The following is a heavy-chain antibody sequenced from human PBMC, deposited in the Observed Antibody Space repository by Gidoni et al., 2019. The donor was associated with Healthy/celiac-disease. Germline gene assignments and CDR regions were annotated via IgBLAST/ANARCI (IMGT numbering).Heavy chain of an antibody. J-gene: IGHJ4*02. CDR3: ARDLFPPGYSYGSAFDY. D-gene: IGHD5-18*01. CDR1: GFTFSSYS. CDR2: ISSSSSTI. Sequence: EVQLVESGGGLVQPGGSLRLSCAASGFTFSSYSMNWVRQAPGKGLEWVSYISSSSSTIYYADSVKGRFTISRDNAKNSLYLQMNSLRDEDTAVYYCARDLFPPGYSYGSAFDYWGQGTLVTVSS. V-gene: IGHV3-48*02.